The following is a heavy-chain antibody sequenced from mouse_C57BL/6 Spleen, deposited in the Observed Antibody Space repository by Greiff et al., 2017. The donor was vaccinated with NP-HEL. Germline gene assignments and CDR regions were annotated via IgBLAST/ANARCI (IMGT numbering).Heavy chain of an antibody. J-gene: IGHJ3*01. Sequence: QVQLQQSGPELVKPGASVKISCKASGYAFSSSWMNWVKQRPGKGLEWIGRIYPGDGDTNYNGKFKGKATLTADNSSSTAYMQLSSLTSEDSAVYFCARKDTPLAYWGHGTLVTVSA. CDR2: IYPGDGDT. CDR3: ARKDTPLAY. CDR1: GYAFSSSW. D-gene: IGHD5-1-1*01. V-gene: IGHV1-82*01.